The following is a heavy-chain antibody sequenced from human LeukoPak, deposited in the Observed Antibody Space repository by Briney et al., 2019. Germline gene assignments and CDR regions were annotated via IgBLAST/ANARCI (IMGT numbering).Heavy chain of an antibody. D-gene: IGHD4/OR15-4a*01. CDR1: GYSFSAYS. J-gene: IGHJ6*04. CDR3: ARDFYGAPREGDV. CDR2: INPSSGRT. V-gene: IGHV1-2*06. Sequence: GASVKVSCKTSGYSFSAYSMNWVRHAPGQGLEWMARINPSSGRTKYEQRVQGRVTMTTDTSISTAYMELSRLSSDDTAVYYCARDFYGAPREGDVWGKGTTIVVSS.